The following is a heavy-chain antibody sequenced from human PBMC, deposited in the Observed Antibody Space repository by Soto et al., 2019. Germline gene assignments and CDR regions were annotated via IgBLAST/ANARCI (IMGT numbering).Heavy chain of an antibody. J-gene: IGHJ4*02. CDR3: ARAGVTPDLFDY. D-gene: IGHD2-21*02. V-gene: IGHV3-7*03. CDR2: IKQDGSEK. Sequence: PWGSLRLSCAASGFTFSSYWMSWFRQAPGKGLEWVANIKQDGSEKYYVDSVKGRFTISRDNAKNSLYLQMNSLRAEDTAVYYCARAGVTPDLFDYWGQGTLVTVSS. CDR1: GFTFSSYW.